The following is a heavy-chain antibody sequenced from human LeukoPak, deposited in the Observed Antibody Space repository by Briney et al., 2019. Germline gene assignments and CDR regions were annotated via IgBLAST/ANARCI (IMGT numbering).Heavy chain of an antibody. CDR2: ISAYNGNT. CDR1: GYTFTSYG. Sequence: ASVKVSCKASGYTFTSYGISWVRQAPGQGLEWMGWISAYNGNTNYAQKLQGRVTMTTDTSTSTAYMELRSLRSDDTAVYYCARDKGYYYDSSDFDYWGQGTLVTVSS. J-gene: IGHJ4*02. CDR3: ARDKGYYYDSSDFDY. D-gene: IGHD3-22*01. V-gene: IGHV1-18*01.